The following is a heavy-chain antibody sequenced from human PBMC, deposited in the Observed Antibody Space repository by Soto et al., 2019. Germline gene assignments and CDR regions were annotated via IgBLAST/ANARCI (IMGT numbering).Heavy chain of an antibody. J-gene: IGHJ6*01. Sequence: EVQLVESGGGLVKPGGSLRLSCAASGFTFSSYSMNWVRQAPGKGLEWVSSISSSSSYLYYADSVKGRFTISRDNAKNSMXLQMNSLRAEDTAVYYCXXXXXXXQLWWGYPYY. V-gene: IGHV3-21*01. CDR3: XXXXXXXQLWWGYPYY. CDR1: GFTFSSYS. D-gene: IGHD5-18*01. CDR2: ISSSSSYL.